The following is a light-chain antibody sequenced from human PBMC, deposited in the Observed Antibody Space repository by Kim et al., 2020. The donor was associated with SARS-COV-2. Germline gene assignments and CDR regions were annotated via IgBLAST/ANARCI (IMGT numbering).Light chain of an antibody. CDR1: SNNIGCYNY. Sequence: PGQSVTISCTGASNNIGCYNYVSGYQHHPGRAPKLIIYDVTKRPSGVPDRFSGSKSGNTASLTVSGLQSEDEADYYCCSYAGDYVIFGGGTQLTVL. CDR3: CSYAGDYVI. CDR2: DVT. J-gene: IGLJ2*01. V-gene: IGLV2-11*01.